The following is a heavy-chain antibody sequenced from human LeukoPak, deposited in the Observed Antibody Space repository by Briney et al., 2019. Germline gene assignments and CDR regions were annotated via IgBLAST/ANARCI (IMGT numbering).Heavy chain of an antibody. V-gene: IGHV1-8*01. CDR3: ASNPAYSSSSYYYYYYMDV. J-gene: IGHJ6*03. D-gene: IGHD6-6*01. CDR2: MNPITGNT. Sequence: ASVKVSCKASGYTFSSYDINWVRQATGQGLEWMGWMNPITGNTGYAPKFQGRVTITTDESTSTAYMELSSLRSEDTAVYYCASNPAYSSSSYYYYYYMDVWGKGTTVTVSS. CDR1: GYTFSSYD.